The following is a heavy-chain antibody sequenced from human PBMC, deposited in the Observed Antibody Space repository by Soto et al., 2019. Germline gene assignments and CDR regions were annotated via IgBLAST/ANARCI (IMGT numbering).Heavy chain of an antibody. D-gene: IGHD2-15*01. CDR2: TYYGSKWYN. CDR1: GDSVSSNSAA. CDR3: ARVEIGYCSGGSCYYYYYGMDV. J-gene: IGHJ6*02. V-gene: IGHV6-1*01. Sequence: SQTLSLTCAISGDSVSSNSAAWNWIRQSPSRGLEWLGRTYYGSKWYNDYAVSVKSRITINPDTSKNQFSLQLNSVTPEDTAVYYCARVEIGYCSGGSCYYYYYGMDVWGQGTTVTVSS.